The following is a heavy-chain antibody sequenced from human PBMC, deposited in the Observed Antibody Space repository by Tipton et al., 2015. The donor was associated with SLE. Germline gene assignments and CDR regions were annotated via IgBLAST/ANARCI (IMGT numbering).Heavy chain of an antibody. V-gene: IGHV3-15*01. CDR2: NKSKADGGTT. CDR3: IPRGYSGY. CDR1: GFTFTNAW. D-gene: IGHD5-12*01. Sequence: SLRLSCTVSGFTFTNAWMSWVRQAPGKGLEWVGRNKSKADGGTTDYVAPVKGRFTMSRDDSKNTLYLQMNSLKTEDTAVYYCIPRGYSGYWGQGTLVTVSS. J-gene: IGHJ4*02.